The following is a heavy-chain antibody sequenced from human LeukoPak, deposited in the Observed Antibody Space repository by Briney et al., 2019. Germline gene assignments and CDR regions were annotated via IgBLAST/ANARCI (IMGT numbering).Heavy chain of an antibody. D-gene: IGHD6-19*01. CDR2: IGGGGKTT. Sequence: GGSLRLSCVASGDIFSSYAINWVRQAPGKGLEWVSAIGGGGKTTYYADSVKGRFTVSRDNSKNTVFLQMDSLNVEDTAIYYCATGRGWHPTLPTLEYWGQGTLVTVSS. V-gene: IGHV3-23*01. CDR1: GDIFSSYA. J-gene: IGHJ4*02. CDR3: ATGRGWHPTLPTLEY.